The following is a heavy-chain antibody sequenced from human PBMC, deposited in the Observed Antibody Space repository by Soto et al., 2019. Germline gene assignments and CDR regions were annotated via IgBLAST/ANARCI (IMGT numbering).Heavy chain of an antibody. CDR3: DRGSYYYDSSGYYHY. J-gene: IGHJ4*02. D-gene: IGHD3-22*01. Sequence: SETLSLTCTVCGDSITSKSSFWAWIRQPPGKGLEWVVSSDYSGSTYDNPSLKGPVTISVDTSKNQFSLKLRSLTAADPAVYYCDRGSYYYDSSGYYHYWGQGALVTVS. CDR1: GDSITSKSSF. CDR2: SDYSGST. V-gene: IGHV4-39*07.